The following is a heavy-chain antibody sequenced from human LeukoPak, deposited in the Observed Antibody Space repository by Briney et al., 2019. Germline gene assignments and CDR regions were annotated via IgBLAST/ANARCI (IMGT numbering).Heavy chain of an antibody. Sequence: SETLSLTCAVYGGSFSGYYWSWIRQPPGKGLEWIGEINHSGSTNYNPSLKSRVTISVDTSKNQFSLKLSSVTAADTAVYYCAGGAYCGGDCYPAHYYYYYYMDVWGKGTTVTVSS. CDR3: AGGAYCGGDCYPAHYYYYYYMDV. CDR1: GGSFSGYY. V-gene: IGHV4-34*01. CDR2: INHSGST. D-gene: IGHD2-21*01. J-gene: IGHJ6*03.